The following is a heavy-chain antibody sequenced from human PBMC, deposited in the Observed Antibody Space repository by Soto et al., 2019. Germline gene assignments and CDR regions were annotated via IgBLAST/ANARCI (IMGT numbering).Heavy chain of an antibody. V-gene: IGHV1-69*01. D-gene: IGHD6-19*01. J-gene: IGHJ4*02. Sequence: QVQLVQSGAEVKKPGSSVKVSCKSSGVTFSSYAISWVRQAPGQGLEWMGGIIPIFGTANYAQKFQGRVRITADESTSTAYMELSSLRSEDTAVYYCATAPSIAVAGTQGFDYCGQGTLDTVSS. CDR2: IIPIFGTA. CDR1: GVTFSSYA. CDR3: ATAPSIAVAGTQGFDY.